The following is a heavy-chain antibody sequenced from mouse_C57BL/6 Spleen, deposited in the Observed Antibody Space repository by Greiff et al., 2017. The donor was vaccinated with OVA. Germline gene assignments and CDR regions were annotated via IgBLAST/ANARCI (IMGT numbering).Heavy chain of an antibody. CDR3: ARATAYAMDY. D-gene: IGHD1-2*01. J-gene: IGHJ4*01. V-gene: IGHV1-50*01. Sequence: QVQLQQPGAELVKPGASVKLSCKASGYTFTSYWMQWVKQRPGQGLEWIGEIDPSDSYTNYNHKFKGKATLPVDTSSSTAYMQLSSLTSEDSAVYYCARATAYAMDYWGQGTSVTVSS. CDR1: GYTFTSYW. CDR2: IDPSDSYT.